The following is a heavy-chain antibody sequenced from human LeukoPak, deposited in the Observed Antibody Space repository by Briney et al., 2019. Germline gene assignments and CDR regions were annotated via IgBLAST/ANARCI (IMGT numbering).Heavy chain of an antibody. CDR2: ISSSSSTI. V-gene: IGHV3-48*04. J-gene: IGHJ4*02. D-gene: IGHD3-10*01. CDR1: GFTFSSYS. Sequence: GGSLRLSCAASGFTFSSYSMNWVRQAPGEGLEWVSYISSSSSTIYYADSVKGRFTISRDNAKNSLYLQMNSLRAEDTAVYYCARDYYGSGRPYYFDYWGQGTLVTVSS. CDR3: ARDYYGSGRPYYFDY.